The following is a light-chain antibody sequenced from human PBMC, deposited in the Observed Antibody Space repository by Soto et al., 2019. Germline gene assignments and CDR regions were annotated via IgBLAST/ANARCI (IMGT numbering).Light chain of an antibody. CDR3: QHYNSYPWT. V-gene: IGKV1-5*03. CDR2: KAS. J-gene: IGKJ1*01. CDR1: QSISSW. Sequence: DIQMTQSPSTLSASVGDRVTITCRASQSISSWLAWYQQKPGKAPKLLIYKASSLESGVQSRFSGSGSGTEFTLTISSLQPDDFAAYYCQHYNSYPWTFGQGTKVEIK.